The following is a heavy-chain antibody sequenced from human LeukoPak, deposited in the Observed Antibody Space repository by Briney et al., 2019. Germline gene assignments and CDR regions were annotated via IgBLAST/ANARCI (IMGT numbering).Heavy chain of an antibody. CDR1: GGSIISSAYS. V-gene: IGHV4-39*01. CDR2: IYYSGSA. Sequence: SETLSLTCTVSGGSIISSAYSWGWIRQPHGKGLEYIGNIYYSGSAYYNPSLKSRVTLSVDTSNNQFSLRLTSVTASDTAVYYCATLAGDSWGQGTLVTVSS. D-gene: IGHD3-3*02. CDR3: ATLAGDS. J-gene: IGHJ4*02.